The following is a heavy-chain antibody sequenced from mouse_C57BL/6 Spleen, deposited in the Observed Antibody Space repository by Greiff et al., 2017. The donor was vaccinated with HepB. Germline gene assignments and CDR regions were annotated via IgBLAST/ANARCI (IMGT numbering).Heavy chain of an antibody. D-gene: IGHD1-1*01. J-gene: IGHJ1*03. CDR2: INPNNGGT. V-gene: IGHV1-26*01. Sequence: VQLQQSGPELVKPGASVKISCKASGYTFTDYYMNWVKQSHGKSLEWIGDINPNNGGTSYNQKFKGKATLTVDKSSSTAYMELRSLTSEDSAVYYCARGILRGDFDVWGTGTTVTVSS. CDR3: ARGILRGDFDV. CDR1: GYTFTDYY.